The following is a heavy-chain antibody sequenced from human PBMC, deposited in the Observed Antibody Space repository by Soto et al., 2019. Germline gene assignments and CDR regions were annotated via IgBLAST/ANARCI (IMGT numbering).Heavy chain of an antibody. D-gene: IGHD1-1*01. CDR3: ARGRYGDY. J-gene: IGHJ4*02. Sequence: QVHLVQSGAEVKKPGASVKVSCKGSGYTFTSYGITWVRQAPGQGLEWMGWISAHNGNTDYAQKLQGRVTVTRDTSTSTAYMELRCLRSDDTAVYYCARGRYGDYWGKGALVTVSS. V-gene: IGHV1-18*01. CDR2: ISAHNGNT. CDR1: GYTFTSYG.